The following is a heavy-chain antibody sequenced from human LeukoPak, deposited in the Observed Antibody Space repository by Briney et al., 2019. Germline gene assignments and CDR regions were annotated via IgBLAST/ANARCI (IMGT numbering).Heavy chain of an antibody. J-gene: IGHJ4*02. Sequence: GGSLRLSCAASGFTFSSYGMHWVRQAPGKGLEWVAVISYDGSNKYYADSVKGRFTISRDNSKNTLYLQMNSLRAEDTAVYYCAKDSSLDYWGQGTLVTVSS. V-gene: IGHV3-30*18. CDR2: ISYDGSNK. D-gene: IGHD6-13*01. CDR1: GFTFSSYG. CDR3: AKDSSLDY.